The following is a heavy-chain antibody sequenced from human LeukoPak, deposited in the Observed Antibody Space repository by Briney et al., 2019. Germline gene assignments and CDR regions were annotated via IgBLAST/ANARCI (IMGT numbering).Heavy chain of an antibody. CDR1: GYTFTGYY. CDR3: ARSPEYSPSDY. V-gene: IGHV1-2*02. CDR2: INPNSGGT. D-gene: IGHD2/OR15-2a*01. Sequence: ASVKVSCKASGYTFTGYYMHWVRQPPGQGLEWMGWINPNSGGTNYAQKFQGRVTMTRDTSTSTAYMELSRLRSDDTAVYYCARSPEYSPSDYWGQGTLATVSS. J-gene: IGHJ4*02.